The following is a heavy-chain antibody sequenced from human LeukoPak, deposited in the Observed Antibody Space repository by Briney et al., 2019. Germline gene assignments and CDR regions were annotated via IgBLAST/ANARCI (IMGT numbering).Heavy chain of an antibody. CDR3: ARDREGVVVPASNYIDY. V-gene: IGHV3-23*01. CDR2: ISGSGCST. D-gene: IGHD2-2*01. CDR1: GFTFRSYA. J-gene: IGHJ4*02. Sequence: GGSLRLSCAASGFTFRSYAMSGVRQAPGKGLEWVSAISGSGCSTYYADSVKGRFTISRDNAKNSLYLKMSSVRAEDKAVYYCARDREGVVVPASNYIDYWGQGTLVTVSS.